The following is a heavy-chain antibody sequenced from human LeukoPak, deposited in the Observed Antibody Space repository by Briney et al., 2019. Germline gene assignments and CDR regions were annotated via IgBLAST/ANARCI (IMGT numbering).Heavy chain of an antibody. Sequence: SETLSLTCTVSGGSISSYYWSWIRQPPGKGLEWIGYIYYSGITNYNPSLKSRVTISVDTSKNQFSLKLSSVTAADTAVYYCARSGYCSSTSCYKGEFDYWGQGTLVTVSS. CDR3: ARSGYCSSTSCYKGEFDY. CDR2: IYYSGIT. J-gene: IGHJ4*02. CDR1: GGSISSYY. V-gene: IGHV4-59*01. D-gene: IGHD2-2*02.